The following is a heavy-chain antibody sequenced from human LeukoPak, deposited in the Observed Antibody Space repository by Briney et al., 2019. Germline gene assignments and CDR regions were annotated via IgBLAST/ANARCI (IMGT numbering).Heavy chain of an antibody. CDR2: NNHSGST. Sequence: SETLSLTCAVYGGSFSGYYWSWIRQPPGKGLEWIGENNHSGSTNYNPSLKSRVTISVDTSKNQFSLKLSSVTAADTAVYYCARGAPYYYGSGSYTRYFQHWGQGTLVTVSS. V-gene: IGHV4-34*01. D-gene: IGHD3-10*01. CDR3: ARGAPYYYGSGSYTRYFQH. J-gene: IGHJ1*01. CDR1: GGSFSGYY.